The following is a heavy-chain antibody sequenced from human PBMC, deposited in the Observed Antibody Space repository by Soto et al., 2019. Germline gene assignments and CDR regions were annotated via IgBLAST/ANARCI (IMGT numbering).Heavy chain of an antibody. J-gene: IGHJ6*02. V-gene: IGHV4-59*04. CDR2: IYYSEGT. CDR3: ESLRCSGGSCYSYYYSYGMDV. Sequence: SETLSLTCTVSGGSISSYYWSWMRQPPGKGLEWIGYIYYSEGTYYNPSLKSRVTISVGTSKYQISQKPSSVSVEDTAVYYCESLRCSGGSCYSYYYSYGMDVWGQGNTVTVSS. CDR1: GGSISSYY. D-gene: IGHD2-15*01.